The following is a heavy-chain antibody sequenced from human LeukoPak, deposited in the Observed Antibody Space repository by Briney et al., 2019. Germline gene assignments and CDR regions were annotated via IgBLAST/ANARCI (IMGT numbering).Heavy chain of an antibody. D-gene: IGHD3/OR15-3a*01. CDR3: ARRTLLDKDYHGLDV. J-gene: IGHJ6*02. Sequence: GESLKISCQGSGYSFSTYWIGWVRQQPGKGLEWMGMIYAGDSDTRYSPSFQGQVTMSVDKSTSTAYLQWSSLKASDTATYFCARRTLLDKDYHGLDVWGQGTTVTVSS. CDR1: GYSFSTYW. V-gene: IGHV5-51*01. CDR2: IYAGDSDT.